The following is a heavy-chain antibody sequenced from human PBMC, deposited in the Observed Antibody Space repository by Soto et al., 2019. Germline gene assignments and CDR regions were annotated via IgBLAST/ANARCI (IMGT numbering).Heavy chain of an antibody. CDR1: GYTFTSYA. V-gene: IGHV1-3*01. Sequence: ASVKVSCKASGYTFTSYAMHWVRQAPGQRLEWMGWINAGNGNTKYSQKFQGRVTITRDTSASTAYMELRSLRSDDTAVYYCARDLDEYYYDSSGFTPGFDYWGQGTLVTV. D-gene: IGHD3-22*01. CDR2: INAGNGNT. CDR3: ARDLDEYYYDSSGFTPGFDY. J-gene: IGHJ4*02.